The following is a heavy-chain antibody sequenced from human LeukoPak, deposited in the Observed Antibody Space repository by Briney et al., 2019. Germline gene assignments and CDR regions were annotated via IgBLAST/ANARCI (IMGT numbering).Heavy chain of an antibody. CDR1: GFTLGSHD. CDR3: VREARGYHYTYFDY. D-gene: IGHD5-18*01. CDR2: VSSGFHA. J-gene: IGHJ4*02. Sequence: GGSLRLSCTASGFTLGSHDMHWVRQIPGQGLEWVAAVSSGFHAFFADSVQGRFTVSREDARNSLYLQMNSLRAGDTAVYYCVREARGYHYTYFDYWGQGTLGTVSS. V-gene: IGHV3-13*01.